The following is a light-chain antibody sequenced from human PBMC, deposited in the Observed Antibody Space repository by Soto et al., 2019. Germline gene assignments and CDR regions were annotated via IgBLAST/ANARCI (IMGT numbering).Light chain of an antibody. CDR3: QLRNKWPPSIP. Sequence: VFTHSAAALSLSPGKRANLSCRSCQSFSDYLAWYQHKPGQAPRLLMYDACTRATGIPARFRGRGSGTDFTLTISSLELEDVAVYYCQLRNKWPPSIPFCQRTRLEI. CDR2: DAC. J-gene: IGKJ5*01. V-gene: IGKV3-11*01. CDR1: QSFSDY.